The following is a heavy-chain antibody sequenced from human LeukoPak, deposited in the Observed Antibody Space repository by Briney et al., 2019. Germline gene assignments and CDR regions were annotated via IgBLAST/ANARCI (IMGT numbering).Heavy chain of an antibody. Sequence: GGSLRLSCAASGFTFTRYAIHWVRQPPGEGPECVAVISFDGSKIYYADSVKGRFTISRDDSKNTAYLQMNSLRLEDTAMYYCVKRGGGDHGLDVWGQGTTVTVSS. J-gene: IGHJ6*02. V-gene: IGHV3-30*18. CDR1: GFTFTRYA. D-gene: IGHD2-21*02. CDR3: VKRGGGDHGLDV. CDR2: ISFDGSKI.